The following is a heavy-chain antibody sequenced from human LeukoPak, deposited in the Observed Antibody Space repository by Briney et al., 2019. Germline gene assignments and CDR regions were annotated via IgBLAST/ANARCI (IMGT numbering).Heavy chain of an antibody. D-gene: IGHD2-2*01. J-gene: IGHJ2*01. CDR2: INHSGST. Sequence: SETLSLTCAVYGGSFSGYYWSWLRQPPGKGLEWIGEINHSGSTNYNPSLKSRVTIPVDTSKNQLSLKLSSVTATDTAVYYCARVGLTRVVPAARYFDLWGRGTLVTVSS. CDR3: ARVGLTRVVPAARYFDL. V-gene: IGHV4-34*01. CDR1: GGSFSGYY.